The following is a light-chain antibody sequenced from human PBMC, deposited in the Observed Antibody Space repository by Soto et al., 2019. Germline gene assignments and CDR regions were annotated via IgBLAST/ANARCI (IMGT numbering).Light chain of an antibody. Sequence: QSALTQPASVSGSPGQSITISCTGTSSDVGGYNYVSWYQQHPGKAPKLMIYEVSNRPSGVSNRFSGSKSGNTASLTISGLQAEAEADYYCSSYTSSSTPYVFGTGTKLPVL. CDR2: EVS. CDR3: SSYTSSSTPYV. J-gene: IGLJ1*01. V-gene: IGLV2-14*01. CDR1: SSDVGGYNY.